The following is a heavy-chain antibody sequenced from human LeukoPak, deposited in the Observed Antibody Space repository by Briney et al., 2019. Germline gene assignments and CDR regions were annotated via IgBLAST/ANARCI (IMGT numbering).Heavy chain of an antibody. CDR3: AKVFITAANHDAFDM. Sequence: GGSLRLSCAASGFTFSSGVTFSTYGMYWVRQAPGKGLEWVAFMRYDGSNKYYADSVKGRFTISGDNSKNTLYLQMNSLRVEDTAVYYCAKVFITAANHDAFDMWGQGTMVTVSS. J-gene: IGHJ3*02. V-gene: IGHV3-30*02. CDR1: GFTFSSGVTFSTYG. CDR2: MRYDGSNK. D-gene: IGHD6-13*01.